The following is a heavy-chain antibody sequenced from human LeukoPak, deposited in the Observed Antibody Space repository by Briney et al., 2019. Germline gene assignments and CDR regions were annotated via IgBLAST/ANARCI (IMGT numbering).Heavy chain of an antibody. CDR1: GGSITSSGHS. J-gene: IGHJ6*02. D-gene: IGHD6-13*01. Sequence: SETLSLTCTVSGGSITSSGHSWGWIRQPPGKGLEWTGTIYYTGRTYYNPSLQSRITISVDTSRNQFSLKLTSVTAADTAVYYCARRLRSSPDYGMDVRGQGTTVTVSS. CDR3: ARRLRSSPDYGMDV. CDR2: IYYTGRT. V-gene: IGHV4-39*01.